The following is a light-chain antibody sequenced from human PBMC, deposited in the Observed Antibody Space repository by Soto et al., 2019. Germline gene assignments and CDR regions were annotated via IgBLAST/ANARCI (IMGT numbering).Light chain of an antibody. Sequence: ESVLTQSPGTLSLSPWDRATRSCRASQNISSSYLAWYQQAPGQAPRLLIYGASSRATGVPDRFSGNGSGTDFTLTITRLEPEDFALYYCQQYGDSPITFGQGTRLEIK. J-gene: IGKJ5*01. V-gene: IGKV3-20*01. CDR2: GAS. CDR3: QQYGDSPIT. CDR1: QNISSSY.